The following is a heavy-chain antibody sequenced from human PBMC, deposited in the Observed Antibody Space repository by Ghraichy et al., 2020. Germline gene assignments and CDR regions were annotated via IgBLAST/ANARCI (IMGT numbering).Heavy chain of an antibody. CDR1: GGSISSSVYY. CDR2: IFYSGST. V-gene: IGHV4-39*01. Sequence: SETLSLTCTVSGGSISSSVYYWGWIRQPPGKGLEWIGSIFYSGSTYYNPSLKSRVTISVDTSKNQFSLKLSSVTAADTAVYYCTRLEKRGATIGIDYWGQGTLVTVSS. D-gene: IGHD1-26*01. CDR3: TRLEKRGATIGIDY. J-gene: IGHJ4*02.